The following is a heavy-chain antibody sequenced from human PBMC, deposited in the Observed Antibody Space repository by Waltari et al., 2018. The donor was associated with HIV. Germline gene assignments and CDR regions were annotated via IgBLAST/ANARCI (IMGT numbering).Heavy chain of an antibody. CDR3: AKDLGFLEWVGGRPHYYYYYYGMDV. Sequence: QVQLVESGGGVVQPGRSLRLSCAASGFSFSSYGMHWVRQAPGKGLEWVAVISYDGSNKYFADSVKGRFTISRDNSKNTLYLQMNSLRAEDTAVYYCAKDLGFLEWVGGRPHYYYYYYGMDVWGQGTTVTVSS. V-gene: IGHV3-30*18. D-gene: IGHD3-3*02. CDR2: ISYDGSNK. CDR1: GFSFSSYG. J-gene: IGHJ6*02.